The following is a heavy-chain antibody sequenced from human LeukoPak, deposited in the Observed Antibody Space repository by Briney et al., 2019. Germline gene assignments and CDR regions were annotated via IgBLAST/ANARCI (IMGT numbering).Heavy chain of an antibody. J-gene: IGHJ5*02. V-gene: IGHV2-5*02. CDR1: GFSLSTSGVG. Sequence: ESGPTLVKPTQTLTLTCTFSGFSLSTSGVGVGWIRQPPGKALEWLALIYWDDDKHYSPSLKSRLTITKDTSKNQVVLTMTNMDPVDTATYYCAHRNLGPRLDWFDPWGQGTLVTVSS. CDR3: AHRNLGPRLDWFDP. CDR2: IYWDDDK. D-gene: IGHD4-11*01.